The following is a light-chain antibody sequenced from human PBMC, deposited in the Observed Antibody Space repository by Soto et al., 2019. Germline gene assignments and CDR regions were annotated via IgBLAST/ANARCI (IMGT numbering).Light chain of an antibody. CDR3: QQRSTWPLT. CDR2: DAS. V-gene: IGKV3-11*01. J-gene: IGKJ4*01. CDR1: QSVSPY. Sequence: EIVLTQSPATLSLSVGERATLSCRASQSVSPYLAWYQQKPGQAPRLLIYDASKRATGIPGRFSGSGAGTDFTLTISSLEPEDFEVYYCQQRSTWPLTFGGGTKVESK.